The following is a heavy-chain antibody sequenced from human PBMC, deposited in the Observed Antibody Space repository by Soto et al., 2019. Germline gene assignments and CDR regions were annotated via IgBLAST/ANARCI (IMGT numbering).Heavy chain of an antibody. CDR1: GGSFSGYY. J-gene: IGHJ4*02. Sequence: QVQLQQWGAGLLKPSETLSLTCAVYGGSFSGYYWSWIRQPPGKGLEWIGEINHSGSTNYNPSLKSRVTRSVDTSKNQFSLKLSSVTAADTAVYYCARNYRVVVTASFDYWGQGTLVTVSS. CDR2: INHSGST. V-gene: IGHV4-34*01. CDR3: ARNYRVVVTASFDY. D-gene: IGHD2-21*02.